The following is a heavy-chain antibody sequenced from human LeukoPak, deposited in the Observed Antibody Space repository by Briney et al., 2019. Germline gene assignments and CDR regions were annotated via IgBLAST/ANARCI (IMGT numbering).Heavy chain of an antibody. Sequence: GASVKVSCKASGGTFSSYAISWVRQAPGQGLEWTGGIIPIFGTANYAQKFQGRVTITADESTSTAYMELSSLRSEDTAVYYCARDLGLRFLEWSPTNWFDPWGQGTLVTVSS. CDR2: IIPIFGTA. J-gene: IGHJ5*02. CDR1: GGTFSSYA. CDR3: ARDLGLRFLEWSPTNWFDP. V-gene: IGHV1-69*13. D-gene: IGHD3-3*01.